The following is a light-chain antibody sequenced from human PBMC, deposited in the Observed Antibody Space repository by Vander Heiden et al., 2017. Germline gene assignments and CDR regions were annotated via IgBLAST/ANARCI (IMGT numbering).Light chain of an antibody. CDR3: QQFYSTAIT. CDR2: WAS. V-gene: IGKV4-1*01. J-gene: IGKJ5*01. CDR1: QSGIYNSKNY. Sequence: DIGMTQSPRYLAVSLPETATINCNSSQSGIYNSKNYLAWYQQKPVQPPKLLINWASSRESGVPDRFSGSGSATDFTLTISSLQAEDVALYYCQQFYSTAITFGQGTRLEI.